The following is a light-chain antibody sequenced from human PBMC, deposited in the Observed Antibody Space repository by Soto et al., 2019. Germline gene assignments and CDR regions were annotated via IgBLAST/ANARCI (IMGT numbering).Light chain of an antibody. CDR2: ASA. CDR3: QQGNSFPLS. V-gene: IGKV1-12*01. CDR1: QSITSW. J-gene: IGKJ5*01. Sequence: DIQMTQSPSSVSASVGDRVTITCRASQSITSWLAWYQQKPGKAPKLLISASANLQSGVPSRFSGSGSGTDFTLTISILQPEDVATYYCQQGNSFPLSFGQGTRLEIK.